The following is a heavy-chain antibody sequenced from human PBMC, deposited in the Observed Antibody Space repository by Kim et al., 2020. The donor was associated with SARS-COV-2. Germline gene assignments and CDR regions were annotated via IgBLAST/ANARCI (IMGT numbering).Heavy chain of an antibody. D-gene: IGHD2-2*01. J-gene: IGHJ5*02. Sequence: GGSLRLSCAASGFIFSNLEMNWVRQSAGQGPEWLAYISPSGSNTGYPDPVKGRFTVPRDNAKNSVYLQMNSLRVEDTAVYYCATYPSIPGGHRRLDPWR. V-gene: IGHV3-48*03. CDR3: ATYPSIPGGHRRLDP. CDR2: ISPSGSNT. CDR1: GFIFSNLE.